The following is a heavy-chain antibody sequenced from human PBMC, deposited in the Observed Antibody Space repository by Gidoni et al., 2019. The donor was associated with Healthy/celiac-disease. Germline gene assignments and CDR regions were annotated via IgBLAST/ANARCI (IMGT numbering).Heavy chain of an antibody. CDR1: GGSISNYY. J-gene: IGHJ5*02. V-gene: IGHV4-59*01. CDR2: IYYSGST. Sequence: QVQLQESGPGLVKPSETLSLTCTVSGGSISNYYWSWIRQPPGKGLEWIGHIYYSGSTNHNPSLKSRVTISLDTSKNQFSLKMNSVTAADTAVYYCARLAAAGWPSSWFAPWGQGTLVTVSS. CDR3: ARLAAAGWPSSWFAP. D-gene: IGHD6-13*01.